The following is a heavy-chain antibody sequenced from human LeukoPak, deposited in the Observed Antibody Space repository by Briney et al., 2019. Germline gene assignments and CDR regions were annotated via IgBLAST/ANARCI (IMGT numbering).Heavy chain of an antibody. CDR2: NMNT. CDR3: ATYYVNGAGRGH. CDR1: GASVSSGDHH. Sequence: SETLSLTCTVSGASVSSGDHHWSWIRQAPGKGLEWIGHNMNTYYNPSLKSRVTISIDTSKNQFSLMLSTVTAADAAIYYCATYYVNGAGRGHWGPGTLVTVSS. D-gene: IGHD2-8*01. V-gene: IGHV4-61*08. J-gene: IGHJ4*02.